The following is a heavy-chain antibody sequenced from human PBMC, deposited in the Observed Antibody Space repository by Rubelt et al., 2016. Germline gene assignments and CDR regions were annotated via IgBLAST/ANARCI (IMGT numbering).Heavy chain of an antibody. Sequence: GGGLVQPGGSLRLSCAASGFTFSSYSMNWVRQAPGKGLEWVSYISSSSSTIYYADSVKGRFTISRDNAKNSLYLQMNSLRAEDTAVYYCARSGYCSSTSCYLYMDVWGKGTTVTVSS. D-gene: IGHD2-2*01. CDR3: ARSGYCSSTSCYLYMDV. CDR2: ISSSSSTI. V-gene: IGHV3-48*04. J-gene: IGHJ6*03. CDR1: GFTFSSYS.